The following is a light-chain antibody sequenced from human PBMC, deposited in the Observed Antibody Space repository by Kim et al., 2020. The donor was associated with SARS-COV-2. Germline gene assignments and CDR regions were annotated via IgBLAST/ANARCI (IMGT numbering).Light chain of an antibody. CDR3: QQRSFLIT. Sequence: SLSPGERATLSCRASQSVGNYLAWYQQKPGQAPRLLNYDASNRATGIPARFSGSGSGTDFTLTVSSLEPEDFAVYYCQQRSFLITFGQGTRLEIK. J-gene: IGKJ5*01. V-gene: IGKV3-11*01. CDR2: DAS. CDR1: QSVGNY.